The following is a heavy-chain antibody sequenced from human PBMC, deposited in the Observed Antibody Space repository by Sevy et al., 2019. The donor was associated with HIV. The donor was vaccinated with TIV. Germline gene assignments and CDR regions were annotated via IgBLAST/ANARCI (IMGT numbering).Heavy chain of an antibody. Sequence: QSQTLSLTCAISGDSVSSIRTSWNWIRQSPSRGLEWLGRTYYRSKWYNDYATSVKSRITINADTSKNQAYLQLNSVTPEDTAVYYCAERTNDVFYYGFDVWGQGTTVTVSS. CDR3: AERTNDVFYYGFDV. J-gene: IGHJ6*02. CDR2: TYYRSKWYN. V-gene: IGHV6-1*01. CDR1: GDSVSSIRTS.